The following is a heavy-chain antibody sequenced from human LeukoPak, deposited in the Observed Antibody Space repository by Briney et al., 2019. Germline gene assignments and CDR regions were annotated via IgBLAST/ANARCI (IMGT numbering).Heavy chain of an antibody. D-gene: IGHD3-10*01. CDR1: GFTFTSSA. J-gene: IGHJ4*02. V-gene: IGHV1-58*01. Sequence: SVKVSCKASGFTFTSSAVQWVRQARGQRLEWIGWIVVGSGNTNYAQKFQERVTITRDMSTSTAYMELSSLRSEDTAVYYCAAAGAAFAVFDYWGQGTLVTVSS. CDR2: IVVGSGNT. CDR3: AAAGAAFAVFDY.